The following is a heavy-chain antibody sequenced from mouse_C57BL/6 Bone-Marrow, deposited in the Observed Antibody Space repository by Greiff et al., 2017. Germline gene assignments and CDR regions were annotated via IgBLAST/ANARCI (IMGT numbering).Heavy chain of an antibody. V-gene: IGHV2-2*01. CDR3: ARRDCYAMDY. J-gene: IGHJ4*01. CDR2: IWSGGST. Sequence: QVQLQQSGPGLVQPSQCLSITCTASGFSFTSYGVHWVRQSPGKGLEWLGVIWSGGSTDYNAAFISRLSISKDNSKSQVFVKMNSLQADDTAIYYCARRDCYAMDYWGQGTSVTVSS. D-gene: IGHD3-3*01. CDR1: GFSFTSYG.